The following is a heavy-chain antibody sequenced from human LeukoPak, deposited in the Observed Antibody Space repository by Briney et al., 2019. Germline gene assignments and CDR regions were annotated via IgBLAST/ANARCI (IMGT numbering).Heavy chain of an antibody. CDR3: ARAYSSSFGSNWFDP. V-gene: IGHV3-48*01. D-gene: IGHD6-13*01. J-gene: IGHJ5*02. CDR1: GFTFSSYS. Sequence: GGSLRLSCAASGFTFSSYSMNWVRQAPGKGLEWVSHITASGTAMFYADSVKGRFTISRDNAKNSLYLQMNSLRAEDTAVYYCARAYSSSFGSNWFDPWGQGTLVTVSS. CDR2: ITASGTAM.